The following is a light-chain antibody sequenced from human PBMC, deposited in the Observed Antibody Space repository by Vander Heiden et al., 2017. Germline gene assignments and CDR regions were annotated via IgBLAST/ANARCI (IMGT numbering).Light chain of an antibody. CDR2: AAS. CDR1: QSISSY. J-gene: IGKJ1*01. CDR3: QQSDSTPST. V-gene: IGKV1-39*01. Sequence: DIQMTQSPSSLSASVGDRVTITCRASQSISSYLNWYQQKPGKAPKLLIYAASSLQSGVPSRFSGSGSGTDFTLTISRLQPEDFATYYCQQSDSTPSTLGQGTKVEIK.